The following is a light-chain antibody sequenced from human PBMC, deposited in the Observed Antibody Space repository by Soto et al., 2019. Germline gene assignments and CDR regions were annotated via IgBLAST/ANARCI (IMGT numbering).Light chain of an antibody. Sequence: QSFLTQPPSASGTPGQRVTTPCSGSSSNIGKNSVYWYQQFPGTAPKLLIYSNNKRPSGVPDRFSASKSGTSASLAISGLRSEDEADYYCAAWDDGLSGYVFGTGTKVTVL. J-gene: IGLJ1*01. CDR1: SSNIGKNS. CDR3: AAWDDGLSGYV. CDR2: SNN. V-gene: IGLV1-47*02.